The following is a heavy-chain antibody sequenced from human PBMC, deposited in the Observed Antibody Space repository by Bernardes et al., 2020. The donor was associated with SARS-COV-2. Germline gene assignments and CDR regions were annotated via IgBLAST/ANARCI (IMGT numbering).Heavy chain of an antibody. D-gene: IGHD6-6*01. J-gene: IGHJ6*02. CDR2: ISYDGSNK. CDR1: GFTFSKYG. V-gene: IGHV3-30*18. CDR3: AKDFMTVLNHMDV. Sequence: GGSLRLSCAASGFTFSKYGMHWVRQSPGKGLEWVAVISYDGSNKYYPGSVKGRFTISRDNSNNTLYLQMNSLRPEDTAVYYCAKDFMTVLNHMDVWGQGTTVTVSS.